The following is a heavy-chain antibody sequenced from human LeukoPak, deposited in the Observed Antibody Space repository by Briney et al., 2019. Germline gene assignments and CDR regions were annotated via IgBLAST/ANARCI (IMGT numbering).Heavy chain of an antibody. J-gene: IGHJ6*02. CDR2: ISSSSSYT. D-gene: IGHD1-1*01. V-gene: IGHV3-11*06. Sequence: GGSLRLSCAASGFTFSDYYMSWIRQAPGKGLEWVSYISSSSSYTNYADSVKGRFTISRDNAKNSLYLQMNSLRAEDTAVYYCASMGTYYYYGMDVWGQGTTVTVSS. CDR3: ASMGTYYYYGMDV. CDR1: GFTFSDYY.